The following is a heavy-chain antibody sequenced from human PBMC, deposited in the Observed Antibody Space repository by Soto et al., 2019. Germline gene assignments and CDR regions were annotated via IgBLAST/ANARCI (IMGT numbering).Heavy chain of an antibody. J-gene: IGHJ2*01. V-gene: IGHV1-69*12. CDR3: AGFVTLVMSFHYWYFDL. D-gene: IGHD2-15*01. CDR2: IIPIFGTA. Sequence: QVQLVQSGAEVKKPGSSVKVSCKASGGTFSSYAISWVRQAPGQGLEWMGGIIPIFGTANYAQKFQGRVTITAEESTSTAYMELSSLRSEDTAVYYCAGFVTLVMSFHYWYFDLWGRGTLVTVSS. CDR1: GGTFSSYA.